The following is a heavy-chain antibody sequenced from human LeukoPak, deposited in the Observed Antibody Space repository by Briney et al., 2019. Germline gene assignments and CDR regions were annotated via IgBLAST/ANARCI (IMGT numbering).Heavy chain of an antibody. Sequence: ASVKVSCKASGYTFTSYGISWVRQAPGQGLEWMGWISAYNGNTNYAQKLQGRVTMTTDTSTSTAYMELRSLGSDDTAVYYCARVVSITGIWTDYNWFDPWGQGTLVTVSS. J-gene: IGHJ5*02. CDR1: GYTFTSYG. D-gene: IGHD1-20*01. CDR2: ISAYNGNT. V-gene: IGHV1-18*01. CDR3: ARVVSITGIWTDYNWFDP.